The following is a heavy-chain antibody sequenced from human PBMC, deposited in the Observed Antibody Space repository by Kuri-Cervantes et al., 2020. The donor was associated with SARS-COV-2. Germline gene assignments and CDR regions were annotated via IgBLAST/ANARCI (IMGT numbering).Heavy chain of an antibody. D-gene: IGHD2-2*01. V-gene: IGHV4-59*12. CDR1: GGSISSYY. CDR3: ARGLEGYCSSTSCLRRGGNYYYYMDV. CDR2: IYYSGST. Sequence: ESLKISCTVSGGSISSYYWSWIRQPPGKGLEWIGYIYYSGSTNYNPSLKSRVTISVDTSKNQFSLKLSSVTAADTAVYYCARGLEGYCSSTSCLRRGGNYYYYMDVWGKGTTVTVSS. J-gene: IGHJ6*03.